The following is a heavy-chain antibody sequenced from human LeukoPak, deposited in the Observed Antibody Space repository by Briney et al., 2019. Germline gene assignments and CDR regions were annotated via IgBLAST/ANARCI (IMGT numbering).Heavy chain of an antibody. J-gene: IGHJ4*02. CDR3: ARLLPPYYGGNGPGVDY. V-gene: IGHV4-39*07. CDR1: GGSISSSSYY. Sequence: PSETLSLTCTVSGGSISSSSYYWGWIRQPPGKGLEWIGSIYYSGGAYYNPSLKSRVTISVDTSKNQFSLKLSSVTAADTAVYYCARLLPPYYGGNGPGVDYWGQGTLVTVSS. CDR2: IYYSGGA. D-gene: IGHD4-23*01.